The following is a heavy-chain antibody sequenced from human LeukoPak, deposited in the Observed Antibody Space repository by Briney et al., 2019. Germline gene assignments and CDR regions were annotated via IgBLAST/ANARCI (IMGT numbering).Heavy chain of an antibody. CDR2: INPNSGGT. J-gene: IGHJ4*02. Sequence: ASVKVSCKASGYTFTDYDMHWVRQAPGQRLEWMGWINPNSGGTNYAQKFQGRVTMTRETSISTVYMDVSRLRSDDTAVYYCAKTSEIQLWPSYVDYWGQGTLVTVYS. V-gene: IGHV1-2*02. CDR1: GYTFTDYD. D-gene: IGHD5-18*01. CDR3: AKTSEIQLWPSYVDY.